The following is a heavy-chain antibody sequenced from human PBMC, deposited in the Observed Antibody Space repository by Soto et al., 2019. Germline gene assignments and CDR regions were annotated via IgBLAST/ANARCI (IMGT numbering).Heavy chain of an antibody. V-gene: IGHV4-61*01. CDR3: TTQGFGGLHGLVDV. CDR2: IPNLGFT. Sequence: QVQLQESGPGLVKPSETLSLTCTVSGGSISSINNHFSNHYCSWIRLSPGKGLEWIGYIPNLGFTRYNPSLKSRVSISVNTSKNQFSLKLTSVTAADTAVYYCTTQGFGGLHGLVDVGGQGTTVTVSS. J-gene: IGHJ6*02. D-gene: IGHD3-10*01. CDR1: GGSISSINNHFSNHY.